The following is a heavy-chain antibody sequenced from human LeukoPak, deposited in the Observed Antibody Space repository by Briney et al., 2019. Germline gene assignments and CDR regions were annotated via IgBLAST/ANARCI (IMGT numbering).Heavy chain of an antibody. Sequence: TPSETLSLTCTVSGGSISSSSYYWGWIRQPPGKGLEWIGSIYYSGSTYYNPSLKSRVTISVDTSKNQFSLKLSSVTAADTAVYYCARGGGYSYGDNDYWGQGTLVTVSS. D-gene: IGHD5-18*01. CDR3: ARGGGYSYGDNDY. CDR1: GGSISSSSYY. J-gene: IGHJ4*02. CDR2: IYYSGST. V-gene: IGHV4-39*07.